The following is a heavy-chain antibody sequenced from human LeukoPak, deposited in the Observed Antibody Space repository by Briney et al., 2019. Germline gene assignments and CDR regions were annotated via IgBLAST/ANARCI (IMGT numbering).Heavy chain of an antibody. Sequence: PSETLSLTCAVYGGSFSGYYWSWIRQPPGKGLEWIGEINHSGSTNYNPSLKSRVTISVDTSKNQFSLKLSSVTAADTAVYYCARASSPYYDFWSGYYHYYGMDVWGQGTTVTVSS. J-gene: IGHJ6*02. D-gene: IGHD3-3*01. V-gene: IGHV4-34*01. CDR1: GGSFSGYY. CDR3: ARASSPYYDFWSGYYHYYGMDV. CDR2: INHSGST.